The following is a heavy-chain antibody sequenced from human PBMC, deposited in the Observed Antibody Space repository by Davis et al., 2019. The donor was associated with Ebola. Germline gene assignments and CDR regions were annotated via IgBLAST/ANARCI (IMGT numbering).Heavy chain of an antibody. CDR2: TGHSGYT. D-gene: IGHD4-17*01. CDR3: ARTTKTNIKASGLGFNSFDS. V-gene: IGHV4-34*08. J-gene: IGHJ5*01. Sequence: ESLKISCEASGFTFSGYSMNWVRQPPGKGLEWIGETGHSGYTNYSPSLMSRVTMSVDSSKNQFSLKFHSVTAVETAVYYCARTTKTNIKASGLGFNSFDSWGQGALVSVSS. CDR1: GFTFSGYS.